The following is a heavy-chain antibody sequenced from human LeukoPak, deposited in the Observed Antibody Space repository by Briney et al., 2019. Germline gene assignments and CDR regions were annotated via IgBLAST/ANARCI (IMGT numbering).Heavy chain of an antibody. V-gene: IGHV3-7*01. CDR3: ARDGGSAMPFDY. D-gene: IGHD2-2*01. CDR1: GSTFSAYW. Sequence: GGSLRLSCAASGSTFSAYWMSWVRQAPGKGLEWVANIRQDGSDKYYVDSVKGRFTISRDNAKNSLYLQMNSLRAEDTAVYYCARDGGSAMPFDYWGQGTLVTVSS. J-gene: IGHJ4*02. CDR2: IRQDGSDK.